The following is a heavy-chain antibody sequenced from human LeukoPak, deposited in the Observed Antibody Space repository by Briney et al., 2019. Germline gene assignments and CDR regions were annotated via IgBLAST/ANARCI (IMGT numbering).Heavy chain of an antibody. CDR1: GGSISSSSYY. Sequence: PSETLSLTCTVSGGSISSSSYYWGWLRQPPGKGLEWIGSIYYSGSNYYNPSLKSRVTISVDTSKNQFSLKLSSVTAADTAVYYCARRIAFDIWGQGTMVTVSS. V-gene: IGHV4-39*01. J-gene: IGHJ3*02. CDR3: ARRIAFDI. CDR2: IYYSGSN.